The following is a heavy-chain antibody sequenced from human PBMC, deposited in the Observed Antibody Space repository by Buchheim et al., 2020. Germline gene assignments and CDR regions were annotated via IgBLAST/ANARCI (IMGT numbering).Heavy chain of an antibody. J-gene: IGHJ4*02. D-gene: IGHD3-10*01. V-gene: IGHV3-30*04. CDR2: ISGNANTI. CDR3: AREVGFKGSLDY. Sequence: VQLVESGGGLVQPGRSLRLSCTASGFTFSTYSIHWVRQAPGKGLEWVAVISGNANTIFYLDSVKGRFTISRDNSKNTLNLQMNGLTTDDAAVYFCAREVGFKGSLDYWGQGT. CDR1: GFTFSTYS.